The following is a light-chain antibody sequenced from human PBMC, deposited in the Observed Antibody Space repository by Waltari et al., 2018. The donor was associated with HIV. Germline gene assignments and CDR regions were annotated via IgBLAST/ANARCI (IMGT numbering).Light chain of an antibody. CDR1: SSDVGGYNY. CDR3: SSYTSSSTWV. Sequence: QSALTQPASVSGSPGQSTTIPCTGTSSDVGGYNYVSWYQQDPGKAPKLMIYDVSKRPSVVSNRFSGSKSGNTASLTISGLQAEDEADYYCSSYTSSSTWVFGGGTKLTVL. CDR2: DVS. V-gene: IGLV2-14*01. J-gene: IGLJ3*02.